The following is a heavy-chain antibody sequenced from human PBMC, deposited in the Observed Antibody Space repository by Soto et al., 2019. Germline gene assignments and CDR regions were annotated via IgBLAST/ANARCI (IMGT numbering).Heavy chain of an antibody. CDR1: GFTFSSYA. CDR3: AKEYDSRGYCPGD. CDR2: ISGSGGST. Sequence: PGGSLRLSCAASGFTFSSYAMTWVRQAPGKGLEWVSVISGSGGSTYFADSVKGRFTISRDNSKNTLYLQMSSLRAEDTALYYCAKEYDSRGYCPGDWGEGPLVTV. V-gene: IGHV3-23*01. D-gene: IGHD3-22*01. J-gene: IGHJ4*02.